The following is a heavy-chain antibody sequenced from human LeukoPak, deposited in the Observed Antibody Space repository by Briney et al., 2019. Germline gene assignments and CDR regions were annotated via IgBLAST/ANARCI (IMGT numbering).Heavy chain of an antibody. Sequence: SETLSLTCTVSGGSISSSSYYWGWIRQPPGKGLEWIGSIYYSGSTYYNPSLKSRVTISIDTSKNQFSLKLSSVTAADTAVYYCARERPELRYFDWPTYAFDIWGQGTMVTVSS. CDR3: ARERPELRYFDWPTYAFDI. V-gene: IGHV4-39*07. CDR1: GGSISSSSYY. D-gene: IGHD3-9*01. CDR2: IYYSGST. J-gene: IGHJ3*02.